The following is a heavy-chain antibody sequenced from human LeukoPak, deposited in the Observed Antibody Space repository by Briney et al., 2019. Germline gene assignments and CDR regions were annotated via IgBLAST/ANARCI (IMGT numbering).Heavy chain of an antibody. D-gene: IGHD2-8*01. Sequence: GASVKVSCKASGYTFTNYYIHWVRQAPGQGLEWMGIINPSGSSTSYAQKFQGRVTMTRDTSTSTVYMELSSLRSEDTAVYYCAGGTTNTKGAFDMWGQGTMVTVSS. CDR2: INPSGSST. V-gene: IGHV1-46*01. CDR1: GYTFTNYY. CDR3: AGGTTNTKGAFDM. J-gene: IGHJ3*02.